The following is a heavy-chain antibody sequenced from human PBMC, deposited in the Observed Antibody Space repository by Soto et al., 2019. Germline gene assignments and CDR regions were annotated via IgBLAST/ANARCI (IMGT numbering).Heavy chain of an antibody. CDR2: TYYRSKWYN. Sequence: SQTLSLTCAISGDSVSSNSAAWNWIRQYPSRGLEWLGRTYYRSKWYNDYAVSVKSRITINPDTSKNQFSLQLNSVTPEDTAVYYCARNLGYSIHLFDYWGQGPLVTVSS. J-gene: IGHJ4*02. D-gene: IGHD2-15*01. CDR3: ARNLGYSIHLFDY. CDR1: GDSVSSNSAA. V-gene: IGHV6-1*01.